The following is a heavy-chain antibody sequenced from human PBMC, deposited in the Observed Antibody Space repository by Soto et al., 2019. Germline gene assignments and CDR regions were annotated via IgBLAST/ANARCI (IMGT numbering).Heavy chain of an antibody. CDR2: ISYGGSK. V-gene: IGHV3-30*04. D-gene: IGHD3-22*01. Sequence: GGSLRLSCAASGFTFSTYAMHWVRQAPGKGLEWVAVISYGGSKGYADSVKGRFTISRDNAKSSLYLQMNNLRAEDTAFYFCARATQSYYDTSGYYSYVHWGQGAQVTVSS. CDR1: GFTFSTYA. J-gene: IGHJ4*02. CDR3: ARATQSYYDTSGYYSYVH.